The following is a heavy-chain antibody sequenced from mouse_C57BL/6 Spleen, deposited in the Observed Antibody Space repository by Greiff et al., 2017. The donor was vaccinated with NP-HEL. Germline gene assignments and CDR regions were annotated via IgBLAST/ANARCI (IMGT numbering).Heavy chain of an antibody. CDR2: IDPSDSYT. Sequence: QVQLQQPGAVLVMPGASVKLSCKASGYTFTSYWMHWVKQRPGQGLEWIGEIDPSDSYTNYNQKFKGKSTLTVDKSSSTAYMQLSSLTSEDSAVYYCARRALGPMDYWGQGTSVTVSS. V-gene: IGHV1-69*01. CDR1: GYTFTSYW. CDR3: ARRALGPMDY. D-gene: IGHD3-3*01. J-gene: IGHJ4*01.